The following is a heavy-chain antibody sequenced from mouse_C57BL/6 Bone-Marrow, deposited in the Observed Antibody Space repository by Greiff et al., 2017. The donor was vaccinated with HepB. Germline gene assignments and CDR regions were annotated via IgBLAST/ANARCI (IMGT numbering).Heavy chain of an antibody. V-gene: IGHV1-59*01. CDR1: GYTFTSYW. D-gene: IGHD1-1*01. CDR3: ARVGGTTVPLWYFDV. J-gene: IGHJ1*03. CDR2: IDPSDSYT. Sequence: QVQLQQPGAELVRPGTSVKLSCKASGYTFTSYWMHWVKQRPGQGLEWIGVIDPSDSYTNYNQKFKGKATLTVDTSSSTASMQLSSLTSEDSAVYYCARVGGTTVPLWYFDVWGTGTTVTVSS.